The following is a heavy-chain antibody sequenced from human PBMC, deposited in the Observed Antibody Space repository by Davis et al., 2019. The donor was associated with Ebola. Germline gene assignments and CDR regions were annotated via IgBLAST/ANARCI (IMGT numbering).Heavy chain of an antibody. CDR1: GFIFSSFW. CDR3: AKDPGGSFDY. D-gene: IGHD1-26*01. Sequence: GESLKISCTTSGFIFSSFWMSWVRQAPGKGLEWVSSISDSDGRTNYADSVKGRFIISRDYSKNTVYLQMNSLRVEDTAIYYCAKDPGGSFDYWGQGTLVTVSS. V-gene: IGHV3-23*01. J-gene: IGHJ4*02. CDR2: ISDSDGRT.